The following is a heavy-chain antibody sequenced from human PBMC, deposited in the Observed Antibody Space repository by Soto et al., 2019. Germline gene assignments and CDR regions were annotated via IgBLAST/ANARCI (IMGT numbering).Heavy chain of an antibody. CDR3: ARDRGNFGVVRADFYQYGMDV. Sequence: QVQLQESGPGLVKPSETLSLTCTVSGDSVTSGRIYWSWIRQPPGKGLEWIGYIHYTGSTNYNPSLKSRVAISVDTSKNHFSLTLSSVTAADTAVYYCARDRGNFGVVRADFYQYGMDVWGQGTAVTVSS. V-gene: IGHV4-61*03. CDR1: GDSVTSGRIY. D-gene: IGHD3-3*01. J-gene: IGHJ6*02. CDR2: IHYTGST.